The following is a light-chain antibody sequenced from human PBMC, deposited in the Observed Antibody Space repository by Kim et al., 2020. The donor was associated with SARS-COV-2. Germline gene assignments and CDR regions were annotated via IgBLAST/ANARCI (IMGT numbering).Light chain of an antibody. Sequence: SPGGSATLSCRASHRVSTNLAWYQQKPGQAPRLLIYGASTGATDIPTRFSGGGSGTEFTLTISSLQSEDFALYYCQQYNDWPWTFGQGTKVDIK. V-gene: IGKV3-15*01. J-gene: IGKJ1*01. CDR1: HRVSTN. CDR3: QQYNDWPWT. CDR2: GAS.